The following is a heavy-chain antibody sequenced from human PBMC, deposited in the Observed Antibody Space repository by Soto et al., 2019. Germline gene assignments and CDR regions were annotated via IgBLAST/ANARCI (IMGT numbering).Heavy chain of an antibody. Sequence: SETLSLTCTVSGGSISSSSYYWGWILHSPGKGLEWIGSFYYSGSTYYSPSLKSRVTISGDTSKKQISLRLSSVTAADTAVYYCARISVASRYMDVWGKGTTVTVSS. V-gene: IGHV4-39*01. CDR1: GGSISSSSYY. J-gene: IGHJ6*03. D-gene: IGHD5-12*01. CDR2: FYYSGST. CDR3: ARISVASRYMDV.